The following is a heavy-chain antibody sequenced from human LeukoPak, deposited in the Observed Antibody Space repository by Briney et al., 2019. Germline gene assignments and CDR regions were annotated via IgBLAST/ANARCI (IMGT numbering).Heavy chain of an antibody. CDR2: IHTSGST. V-gene: IGHV4-4*07. D-gene: IGHD3-22*01. CDR3: ARDLGYYDSPTLTPT. CDR1: GGSISSYY. Sequence: SETLSLTCTVSGGSISSYYWSWIRQPAGKGLEWIGRIHTSGSTNYNPSLKSRVTMSVDTSKNQFSLKLSSVTATDTAVYYCARDLGYYDSPTLTPTWGQGTLVTVSS. J-gene: IGHJ5*02.